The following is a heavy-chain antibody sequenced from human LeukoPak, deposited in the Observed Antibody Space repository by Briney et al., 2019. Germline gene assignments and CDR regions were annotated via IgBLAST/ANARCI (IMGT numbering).Heavy chain of an antibody. D-gene: IGHD3-16*01. J-gene: IGHJ6*02. CDR1: GFTFSSYS. V-gene: IGHV3-21*01. CDR2: ISSSSSYI. CDR3: ARVWDYYGMDV. Sequence: GGSLGLSCAASGFTFSSYSMNWVRQAPGKGLEWVSSISSSSSYIYYADSVKGRFTISRDNAKNSLYLQMNSLRAEDTAVYYCARVWDYYGMDVWGQGTTVTVSS.